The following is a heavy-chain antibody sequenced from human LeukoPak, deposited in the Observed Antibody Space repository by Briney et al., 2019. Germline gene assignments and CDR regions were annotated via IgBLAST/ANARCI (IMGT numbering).Heavy chain of an antibody. V-gene: IGHV1-46*01. Sequence: ASVKVYCKASGYMFINDYIHWVRQAPGQGLEWMGRIIPRGGATICAQNFQGRLTVTRDTSTSTVLMELTSLRSEDTAVYYCARDGSHWDFDSWGQGTLVTVSS. D-gene: IGHD7-27*01. CDR2: IIPRGGAT. CDR3: ARDGSHWDFDS. CDR1: GYMFINDY. J-gene: IGHJ4*02.